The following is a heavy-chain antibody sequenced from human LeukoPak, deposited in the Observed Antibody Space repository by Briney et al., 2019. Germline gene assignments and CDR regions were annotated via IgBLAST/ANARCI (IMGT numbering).Heavy chain of an antibody. D-gene: IGHD3-10*01. Sequence: GGSLRLSCAASGFTFSSYGIHWVRQAPGKGLEWVAVIWYNGSNKYYADSVKGRFTISRDNSKNTLYLQMSSLRAEDTAVYYCAKVGPMVRGDDDAFDIWGQGTMVTVSS. CDR3: AKVGPMVRGDDDAFDI. CDR2: IWYNGSNK. V-gene: IGHV3-33*06. J-gene: IGHJ3*02. CDR1: GFTFSSYG.